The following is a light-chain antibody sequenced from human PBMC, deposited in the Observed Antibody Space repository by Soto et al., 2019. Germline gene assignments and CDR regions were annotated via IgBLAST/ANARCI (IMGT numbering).Light chain of an antibody. V-gene: IGLV2-14*01. CDR3: SSYTSSTTPL. CDR2: DVS. Sequence: QSVLTQPASVSGSPGQSITISCTGTSSDVGGYNYVSWYQQHPGKAPQLMIYDVSNRPSGVSNRFSGSKSGNTASLTISVLQAEDEADYYGSSYTSSTTPLFGGGTKLTVL. J-gene: IGLJ3*02. CDR1: SSDVGGYNY.